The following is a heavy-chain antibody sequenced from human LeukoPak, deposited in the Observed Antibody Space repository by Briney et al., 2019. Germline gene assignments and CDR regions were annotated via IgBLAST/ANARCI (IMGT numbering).Heavy chain of an antibody. CDR1: GFTSTNYA. D-gene: IGHD5-12*01. CDR3: AKGAYDYIEIGYFDS. V-gene: IGHV3-23*01. Sequence: PGGSLRPSCAASGFTSTNYAMNWVRQAPGKGLEWVSVLIGSSGSTDYADSVKGRFTISRDNSKNTLFLQMNSLRDEDTAIYYCAKGAYDYIEIGYFDSWGQETLVTVSS. CDR2: LIGSSGST. J-gene: IGHJ4*02.